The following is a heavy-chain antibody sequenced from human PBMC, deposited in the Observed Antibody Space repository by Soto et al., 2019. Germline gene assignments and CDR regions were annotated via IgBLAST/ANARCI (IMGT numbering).Heavy chain of an antibody. CDR3: ARAWGGVVITGGLDY. V-gene: IGHV1-69*01. CDR1: GDTFSNYA. Sequence: QVQLVQSGAEVKKPGSSVKVSCKASGDTFSNYAISWVRQAPGQGLEWIGGIIPVFGRPTYALKFQGRLTITADDYTSAAYMELSSLTYDDTAVYYCARAWGGVVITGGLDYWGQGTPVTVSS. J-gene: IGHJ4*02. D-gene: IGHD3-3*01. CDR2: IIPVFGRP.